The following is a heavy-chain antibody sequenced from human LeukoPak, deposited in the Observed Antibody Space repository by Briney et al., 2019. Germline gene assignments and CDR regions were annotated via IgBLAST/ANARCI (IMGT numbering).Heavy chain of an antibody. CDR1: GFTFSSYS. CDR3: ARTGVATIIYFDY. V-gene: IGHV3-21*01. Sequence: GRSLRLSCAASGFTFSSYSMNWVRQAPGKGLEWVSSVSSSSSYIYYADSVKGRFTISRDNAKNSLYLQMNSLRAEDTAVYYCARTGVATIIYFDYWGQGTLVTVSS. CDR2: VSSSSSYI. J-gene: IGHJ4*02. D-gene: IGHD5-12*01.